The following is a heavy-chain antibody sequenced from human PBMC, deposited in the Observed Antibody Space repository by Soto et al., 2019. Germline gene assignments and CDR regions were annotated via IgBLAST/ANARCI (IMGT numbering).Heavy chain of an antibody. CDR2: INPNSGGT. J-gene: IGHJ3*02. CDR1: GYTFTVYY. CDR3: ARAYCSSTSCYNGDAFDI. Sequence: ASVKVFCKASGYTFTVYYMHGVLQAPVQWLEWMGWINPNSGGTNYAQKFQGWVTMTRDTSISTAYMELSRLRSDDTAVYYCARAYCSSTSCYNGDAFDIWGQGTMVTVSS. D-gene: IGHD2-2*02. V-gene: IGHV1-2*04.